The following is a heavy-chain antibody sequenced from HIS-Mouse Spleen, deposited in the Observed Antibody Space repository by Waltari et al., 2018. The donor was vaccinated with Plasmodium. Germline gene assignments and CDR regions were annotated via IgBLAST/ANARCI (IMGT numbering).Heavy chain of an antibody. CDR1: GGSISSSSYY. Sequence: QLQLQESGPGLVKPSETLSLTCTVSGGSISSSSYYWGWIRQPPGKGLEWIGSIYYSGGTYYHPSLKMRFTISVDTSKNQFSLKLSSVTAADTAVYYCARHRQLAYYFDYWGQGTLVTVSS. J-gene: IGHJ4*02. V-gene: IGHV4-39*01. CDR3: ARHRQLAYYFDY. CDR2: IYYSGGT. D-gene: IGHD6-6*01.